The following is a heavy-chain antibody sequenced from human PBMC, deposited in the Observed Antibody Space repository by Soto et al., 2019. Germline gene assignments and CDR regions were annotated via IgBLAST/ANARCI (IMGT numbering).Heavy chain of an antibody. J-gene: IGHJ4*02. CDR2: IYYSGST. Sequence: SETLSLTCTVSGGSISSGNYYCTWIRQPPGKGLEWIGYIYYSGSTYYNPSLKSRVTISIDTSKNQFSLKLNSVTAADTAVYYCASKPGGSGRTFDYWGQGTLVTVSS. D-gene: IGHD3-10*01. CDR1: GGSISSGNYY. CDR3: ASKPGGSGRTFDY. V-gene: IGHV4-30-4*01.